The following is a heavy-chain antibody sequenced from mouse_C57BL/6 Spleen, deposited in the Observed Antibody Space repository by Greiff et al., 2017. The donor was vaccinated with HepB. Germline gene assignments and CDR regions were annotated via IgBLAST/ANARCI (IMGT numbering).Heavy chain of an antibody. D-gene: IGHD1-1*01. CDR1: GYTFTSYW. CDR2: IDPSDSYT. V-gene: IGHV1-69*01. J-gene: IGHJ2*01. Sequence: QVQLQQPGAELVMPGASVKLSCKASGYTFTSYWMHWVKQRPGQGLEWIGEIDPSDSYTNYNQKFKGKSTLTVDKSSSTAYMQLSSLTSEDSAVYYWARSGYYGSSYLHYFDYWGQGTTLTVSS. CDR3: ARSGYYGSSYLHYFDY.